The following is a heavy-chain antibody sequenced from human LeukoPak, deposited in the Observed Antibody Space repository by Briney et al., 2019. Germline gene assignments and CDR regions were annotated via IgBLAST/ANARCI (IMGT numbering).Heavy chain of an antibody. CDR2: IPYDGNNQ. V-gene: IGHV3-30*03. J-gene: IGHJ4*02. Sequence: GGSLRLSCAASGFTFSTYGMHWVRQAPGKGLEWVAFIPYDGNNQYYADSVKGRFTISRDISKNTLYLQMNSLRAEDTAVYYCARRAGAYSHPYDYWGQGTLVTVSS. CDR1: GFTFSTYG. D-gene: IGHD4/OR15-4a*01. CDR3: ARRAGAYSHPYDY.